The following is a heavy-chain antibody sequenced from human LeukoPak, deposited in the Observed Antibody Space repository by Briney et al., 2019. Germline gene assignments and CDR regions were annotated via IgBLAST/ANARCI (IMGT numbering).Heavy chain of an antibody. CDR3: ARVGHSSIFDY. J-gene: IGHJ4*02. V-gene: IGHV4-59*01. CDR2: IYYSGST. Sequence: SETLSLTCTVSGGSISSYYWSWIRQPPGKGLEWIGYIYYSGSTNYNPSLKSRVTISVDTSKNQFSLKLSSVTAADTAVYYCARVGHSSIFDYWGQGTLVTVSS. CDR1: GGSISSYY. D-gene: IGHD6-13*01.